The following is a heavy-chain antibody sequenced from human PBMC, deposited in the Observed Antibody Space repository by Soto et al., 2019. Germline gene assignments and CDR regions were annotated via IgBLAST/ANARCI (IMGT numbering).Heavy chain of an antibody. D-gene: IGHD6-13*01. CDR2: IIPILGIA. CDR3: AREIAAAGTEGDAFDI. J-gene: IGHJ3*02. V-gene: IGHV1-69*08. CDR1: GGTFSSYT. Sequence: QVQLVQSGAEVKKPGSSVKVSCKASGGTFSSYTISWVQQAPGQGLEWMGRIIPILGIANYAQKFQGRVTITADKSTSTAYMELSSLRSEDTAVYYCAREIAAAGTEGDAFDIWGQGTMVTVSS.